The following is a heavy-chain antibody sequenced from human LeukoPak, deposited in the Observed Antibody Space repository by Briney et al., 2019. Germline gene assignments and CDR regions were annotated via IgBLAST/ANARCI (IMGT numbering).Heavy chain of an antibody. Sequence: PGGSLRLSCAASGFPFSRYSMNWVRQAPGEGPEWVSSITSSSSNKDYVDSVKGRFTVSRDNAKNSLYLQMDSLRVEDTAVYYCARAPPPRGTRYFDYWGQGILVTVSS. V-gene: IGHV3-21*01. CDR1: GFPFSRYS. J-gene: IGHJ4*02. CDR3: ARAPPPRGTRYFDY. D-gene: IGHD3-16*01. CDR2: ITSSSSNK.